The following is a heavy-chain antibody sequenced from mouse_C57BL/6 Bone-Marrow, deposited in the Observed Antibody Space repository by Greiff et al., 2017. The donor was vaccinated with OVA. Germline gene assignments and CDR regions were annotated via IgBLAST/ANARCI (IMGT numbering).Heavy chain of an antibody. CDR3: ARRGDYDY. V-gene: IGHV1-19*01. CDR1: GYTFTDYY. J-gene: IGHJ2*01. Sequence: VQLKESGPVLVKPGASVQMSCQASGYTFTDYYMNWVKQSHGKSLEWIGVINPSHGGTSYNQKFKGKATLTVDKSSSTAYMELNSLTSEDAAVYYSARRGDYDYWGQGTTLTVTS. D-gene: IGHD2-4*01. CDR2: INPSHGGT.